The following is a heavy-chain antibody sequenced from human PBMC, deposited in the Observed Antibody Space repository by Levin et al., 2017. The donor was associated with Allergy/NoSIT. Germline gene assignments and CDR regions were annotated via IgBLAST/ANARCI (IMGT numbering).Heavy chain of an antibody. D-gene: IGHD2-2*01. J-gene: IGHJ3*02. CDR1: GGSISSSSYY. CDR3: ARHTPQIIVVVPADAFDI. CDR2: IYYSGST. Sequence: LSQTLSLTCTVSGGSISSSSYYWGWIRQPPGKGLEWIGSIYYSGSTYYNPSLKSRVTISVDTSKNQFSLKLSSVTAADTAVYYCARHTPQIIVVVPADAFDIWGQGTMVTVSS. V-gene: IGHV4-39*01.